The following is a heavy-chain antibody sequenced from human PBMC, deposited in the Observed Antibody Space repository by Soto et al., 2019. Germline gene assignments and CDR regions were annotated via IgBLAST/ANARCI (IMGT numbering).Heavy chain of an antibody. Sequence: QLQLQESGSGLVKPSQTLSLTCAVSGGSTSSGGYSWSWIRQPPGKGLEWIGYIYHSGSTYYNPSLKSRVTISVDRSKNQFSLKLSSVTAADTAVYYCARRVRQKGYCSGGSCRGYYFDYWGQGTLVTVSS. CDR3: ARRVRQKGYCSGGSCRGYYFDY. CDR2: IYHSGST. CDR1: GGSTSSGGYS. J-gene: IGHJ4*02. D-gene: IGHD2-15*01. V-gene: IGHV4-30-2*01.